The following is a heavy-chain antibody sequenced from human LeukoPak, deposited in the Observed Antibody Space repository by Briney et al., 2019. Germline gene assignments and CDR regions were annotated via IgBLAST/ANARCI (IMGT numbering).Heavy chain of an antibody. CDR1: GFTFSSYA. V-gene: IGHV3-23*01. J-gene: IGHJ4*02. Sequence: GGSLRLSCAASGFTFSSYAMSWVRQAPGKGLAWISTVSASGDSTSYADSVKGRFTISRDNSENALYLQVNSLRTDDAALYYCAKSHYYGSGSIDYWGQGTLVTVSS. D-gene: IGHD3-10*01. CDR3: AKSHYYGSGSIDY. CDR2: VSASGDST.